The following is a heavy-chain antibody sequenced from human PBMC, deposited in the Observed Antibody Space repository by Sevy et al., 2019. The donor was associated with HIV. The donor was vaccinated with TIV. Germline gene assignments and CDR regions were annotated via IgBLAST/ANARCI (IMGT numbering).Heavy chain of an antibody. CDR1: GFTFSTYA. CDR2: ISYDGGTE. Sequence: GGSLRLSCAASGFTFSTYAMHWVRQAPGKGLEWVAVISYDGGTEYYADSVKGRFTISRDNPKNTLYVQMNSLRAEDTAVYYCARDDGYTINWYPGYWGQGTLVTVSS. D-gene: IGHD3-16*01. CDR3: ARDDGYTINWYPGY. J-gene: IGHJ4*02. V-gene: IGHV3-30*04.